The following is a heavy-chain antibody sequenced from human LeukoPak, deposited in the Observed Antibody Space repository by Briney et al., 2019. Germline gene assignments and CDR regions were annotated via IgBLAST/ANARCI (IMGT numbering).Heavy chain of an antibody. CDR2: IYHSGST. V-gene: IGHV4-30-2*01. CDR3: ARKATYYYDT. J-gene: IGHJ5*02. CDR1: GGSISSGGYY. D-gene: IGHD3-22*01. Sequence: SQTLSLTCTVSGGSISSGGYYWSWIRQPPGKGLEWIGYIYHSGSTYYNPSLKSRVTISVDRSKNQFSLKLSSVTAADTAVYYCARKATYYYDTWGQGTLVTVSS.